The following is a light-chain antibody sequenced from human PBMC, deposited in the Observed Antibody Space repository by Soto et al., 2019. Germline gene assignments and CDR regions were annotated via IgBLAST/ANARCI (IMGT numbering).Light chain of an antibody. V-gene: IGKV3-20*01. CDR1: QSVSNNY. CDR3: QQYGSSGT. J-gene: IGKJ1*01. CDR2: GAS. Sequence: EFVLTQSPRTLSLSPGARATLSCRASQSVSNNYLAWYQQKPGQAPRLLIYGASNRATGIPDRFSGSGSGTDFTLTISRLEPEDFAVYDCQQYGSSGTFGQGTKVDIK.